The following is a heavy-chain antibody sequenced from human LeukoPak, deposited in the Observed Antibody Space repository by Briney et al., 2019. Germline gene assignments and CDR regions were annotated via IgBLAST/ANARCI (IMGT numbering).Heavy chain of an antibody. CDR1: GYSFTNYW. Sequence: GESLKISCKGSGYSFTNYWITWVRQMPGKGLEWMGRIDPSDSYINYNPSFQGHVTISVDESISTAYLQWSSLKASDTAMYYCARHRGGTVTSDYWGQGTLVTVSS. J-gene: IGHJ4*02. CDR2: IDPSDSYI. D-gene: IGHD4-17*01. CDR3: ARHRGGTVTSDY. V-gene: IGHV5-10-1*01.